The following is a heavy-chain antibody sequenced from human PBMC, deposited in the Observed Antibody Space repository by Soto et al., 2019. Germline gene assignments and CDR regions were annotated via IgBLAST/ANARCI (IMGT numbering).Heavy chain of an antibody. CDR1: GFAVSSNH. V-gene: IGHV3-53*02. J-gene: IGHJ4*02. CDR3: ARDLGRSPFDS. CDR2: IHSDGDRYPAAT. Sequence: EVQMEESGGGLIQPGGSLSLSCAASGFAVSSNHMSWVRQVPGKGLECVALIHSDGDRYPAATYYTDSVKGRFTISRDNSRNTVYLQMNSLRAEDSAVYYCARDLGRSPFDSWGQGILVTVSS.